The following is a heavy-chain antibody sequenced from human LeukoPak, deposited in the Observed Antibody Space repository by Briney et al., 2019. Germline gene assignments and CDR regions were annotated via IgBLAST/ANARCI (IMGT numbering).Heavy chain of an antibody. V-gene: IGHV3-48*03. CDR1: GFTFSSHE. J-gene: IGHJ6*04. CDR3: AELGITMIGGV. CDR2: ISGSGSTI. Sequence: TGGSLRLSCAASGFTFSSHEMNWVRQAPGKGLEWVSYISGSGSTIYYADSVKGRFTISRDNAKNSLYLQMNSLRAEDTAVYYCAELGITMIGGVWGKGTTVTISS. D-gene: IGHD3-10*02.